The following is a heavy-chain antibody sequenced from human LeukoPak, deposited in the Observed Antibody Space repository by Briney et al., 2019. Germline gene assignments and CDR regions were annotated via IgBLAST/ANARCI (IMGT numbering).Heavy chain of an antibody. CDR2: IYHSGSA. V-gene: IGHV4-38-2*02. Sequence: SETLSLTCAVSGYSISSGYYWGWIRQPPGKGLEWIGNIYHSGSAYYNPSLKSRVTMSVDTSKNQFSLKLSSVTATDTAMYYCVRDIYNSDWTALDYWGQGTLVTVSS. D-gene: IGHD6-19*01. CDR3: VRDIYNSDWTALDY. CDR1: GYSISSGYY. J-gene: IGHJ4*02.